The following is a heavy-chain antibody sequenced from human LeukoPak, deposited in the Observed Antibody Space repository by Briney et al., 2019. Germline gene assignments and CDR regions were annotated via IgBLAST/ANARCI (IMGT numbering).Heavy chain of an antibody. CDR1: GFTFSSYA. J-gene: IGHJ4*02. D-gene: IGHD2-15*01. Sequence: PGGSLRLSCAASGFTFSSYAMSWVRQAPGKGLEWVSGISGSDTTYYADSVRGRFTISRDNPKNTLYLQMNSLRGEDTAVYYCVARVVKAATDIPYWGQGTLVTVSS. CDR3: VARVVKAATDIPY. V-gene: IGHV3-23*01. CDR2: ISGSDTT.